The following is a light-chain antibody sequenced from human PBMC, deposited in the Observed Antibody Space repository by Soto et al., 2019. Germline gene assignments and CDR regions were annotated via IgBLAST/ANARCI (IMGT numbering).Light chain of an antibody. CDR3: CSYAGSSSLV. CDR1: SSDVGSYNL. Sequence: QSMLTQPASVSGSPGQSITISCPGTSSDVGSYNLVSWYQQHPGKAPKLMIYEGSKRPSGVSNRFSGSKSGNTASLTISGLQAEDEADYYCCSYAGSSSLVFGGGTKVTVL. J-gene: IGLJ2*01. V-gene: IGLV2-23*01. CDR2: EGS.